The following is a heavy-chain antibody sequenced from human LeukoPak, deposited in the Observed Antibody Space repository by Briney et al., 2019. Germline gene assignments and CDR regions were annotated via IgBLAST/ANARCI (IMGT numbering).Heavy chain of an antibody. J-gene: IGHJ3*01. V-gene: IGHV3-23*01. CDR2: FKGSGSYA. Sequence: GGSLSLSCVVSGFTFSNFAMAWVRQAQGKGLEWVSSFKGSGSYANYADSGRGRFTTFRDNSKNTLYLQMNRLTADDTAVYYCGRDPNGDYIGAFEFWGLGTLVSVS. CDR3: GRDPNGDYIGAFEF. CDR1: GFTFSNFA. D-gene: IGHD4-17*01.